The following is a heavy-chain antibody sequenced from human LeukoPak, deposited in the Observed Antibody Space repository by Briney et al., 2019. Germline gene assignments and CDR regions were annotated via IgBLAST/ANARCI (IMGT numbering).Heavy chain of an antibody. D-gene: IGHD2-2*01. J-gene: IGHJ6*02. CDR1: GFTVSSNY. Sequence: GGSLRLSRAASGFTVSSNYMSWVRQAPGKGLEWGSVIYSGGSTYYADSVKGRFTISRDNSKNTLYLQMNRLRAEDTAVYYCARSRGYCSSTSCRHYYYYYYGMDVWGQGTTVTVSS. V-gene: IGHV3-66*01. CDR3: ARSRGYCSSTSCRHYYYYYYGMDV. CDR2: IYSGGST.